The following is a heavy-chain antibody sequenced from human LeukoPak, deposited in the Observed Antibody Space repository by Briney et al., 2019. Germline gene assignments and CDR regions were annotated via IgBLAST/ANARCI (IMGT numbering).Heavy chain of an antibody. CDR1: GFTFSNYA. CDR3: ARDGITIFGVVIARRFDS. Sequence: GGSLRLSCAASGFTFSNYAMHWVRQAPGKGLEWVAVISDDGSNKYYADSVKGRFTISRDNSKNTLYLQMNGLRAEDTAVYYCARDGITIFGVVIARRFDSWGQGTLVTVSS. D-gene: IGHD3-3*01. J-gene: IGHJ4*02. CDR2: ISDDGSNK. V-gene: IGHV3-30*04.